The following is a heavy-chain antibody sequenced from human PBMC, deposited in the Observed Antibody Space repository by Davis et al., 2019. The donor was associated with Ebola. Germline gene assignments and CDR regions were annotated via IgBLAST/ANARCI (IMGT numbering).Heavy chain of an antibody. V-gene: IGHV3-21*04. CDR3: AKDKAWFGRQQALDV. J-gene: IGHJ6*02. CDR2: ISSSSSYI. CDR1: GFPFSSYS. Sequence: PGGSLSLSCAASGFPFSSYSMNWVRQAPGKGLEWVSSISSSSSYIYYADSVKGRFTISRDNAKNSLYLKMNSLRAEDTAVYYCAKDKAWFGRQQALDVWGQGTTVTVSS. D-gene: IGHD3/OR15-3a*01.